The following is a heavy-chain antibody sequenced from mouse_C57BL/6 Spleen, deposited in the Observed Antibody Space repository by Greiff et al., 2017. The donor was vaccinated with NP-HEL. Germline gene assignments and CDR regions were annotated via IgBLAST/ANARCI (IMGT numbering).Heavy chain of an antibody. J-gene: IGHJ4*01. CDR1: GYAFSSSW. D-gene: IGHD2-4*01. CDR3: ARSGYDYHPYYAMDY. Sequence: QVQLKQSGPELVKPGASVKISCKASGYAFSSSWMNWVKQRPGKGLEWIGRIYPGDGDTNYNGKFKGKATLTADKSSSTAYMQLSSLTSEDSAVYFCARSGYDYHPYYAMDYWGQGTSVTVSS. V-gene: IGHV1-82*01. CDR2: IYPGDGDT.